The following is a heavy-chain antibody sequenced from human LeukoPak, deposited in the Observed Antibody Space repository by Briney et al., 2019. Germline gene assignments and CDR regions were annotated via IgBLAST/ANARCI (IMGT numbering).Heavy chain of an antibody. D-gene: IGHD1-26*01. Sequence: GGSLRLSCAASGFTFSAYSMNWVRQAPGKGLEWVSSISSSSSYINYADSVKGRFTISRDNAKNSLYLQMNSLRAEDMAVYYCARDSGSYSCWGQGTLVTVPS. CDR3: ARDSGSYSC. V-gene: IGHV3-21*01. J-gene: IGHJ4*02. CDR2: ISSSSSYI. CDR1: GFTFSAYS.